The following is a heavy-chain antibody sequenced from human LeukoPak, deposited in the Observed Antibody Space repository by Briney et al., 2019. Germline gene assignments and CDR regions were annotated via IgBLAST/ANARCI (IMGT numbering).Heavy chain of an antibody. D-gene: IGHD5-18*01. CDR2: VSLQGST. CDR3: ARSQSGYNYGYHFDS. CDR1: GGSISNTNW. Sequence: SETLSLTCGVSGGSISNTNWWTWVRQPPGKGLEWIGEVSLQGSTNYNPSLKSRVAISVDKSENHISLKLTSVTTADTAVYYCARSQSGYNYGYHFDSWGQGTLVTVSS. V-gene: IGHV4-4*02. J-gene: IGHJ4*02.